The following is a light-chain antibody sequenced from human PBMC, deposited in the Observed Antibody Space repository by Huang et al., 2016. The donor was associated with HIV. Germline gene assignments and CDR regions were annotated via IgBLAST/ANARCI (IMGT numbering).Light chain of an antibody. J-gene: IGKJ3*01. CDR1: QSISTY. CDR2: ASS. CDR3: QQGYITPT. Sequence: DIQMTQSPSSLSASVGDRVTISCRASQSISTYLNWYQQKTGKAPKLQIYASSSLQSGVPSRFSGSGSGTDFTLTISSLQPEDFATYYCQQGYITPTFGPETKVDIK. V-gene: IGKV1-39*01.